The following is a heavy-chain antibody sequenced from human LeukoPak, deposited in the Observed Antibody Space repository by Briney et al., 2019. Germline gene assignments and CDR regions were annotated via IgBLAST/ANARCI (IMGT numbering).Heavy chain of an antibody. Sequence: GASVKVSCKASGYTFTSYGISWVRQAPGQGLEWMGWISAYNGKTKYAQKLQDRVTMTTDTSTTTAYMELRSLRSDDTAVYYCARDPVYDILTGYYPLRALSIPDAFDIWGQGTMVTVSS. V-gene: IGHV1-18*01. D-gene: IGHD3-9*01. CDR1: GYTFTSYG. CDR3: ARDPVYDILTGYYPLRALSIPDAFDI. CDR2: ISAYNGKT. J-gene: IGHJ3*02.